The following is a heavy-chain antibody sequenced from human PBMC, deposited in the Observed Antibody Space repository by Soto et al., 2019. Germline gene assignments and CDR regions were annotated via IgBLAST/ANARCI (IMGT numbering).Heavy chain of an antibody. V-gene: IGHV5-51*01. CDR2: IWPGNSDT. J-gene: IGHJ4*02. CDR1: GYNFFAYW. Sequence: GESLKISCRGSGYNFFAYWIVWVRQVPGRGLEWMGMIWPGNSDTKYSPSFQGQVTISADKSIGTAYLRWSSLKAPDSAIYYCARGAGYCSSGICYNFDYWGQGALVTVSS. D-gene: IGHD2-8*01. CDR3: ARGAGYCSSGICYNFDY.